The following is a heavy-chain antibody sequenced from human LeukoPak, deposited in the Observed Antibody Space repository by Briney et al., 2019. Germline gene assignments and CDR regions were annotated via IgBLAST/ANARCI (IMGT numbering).Heavy chain of an antibody. CDR3: ARSRFDN. J-gene: IGHJ4*02. V-gene: IGHV3-74*01. CDR2: IDGDGTTT. Sequence: GGSLRLSCAASEFIFSAYWMHWVRQAPGKGLVWVSRIDGDGTTTGYADSVKGRFTISRDNAKNTLYLQMDSLRVEDTAVYYCARSRFDNWGQGALVTVSS. CDR1: EFIFSAYW.